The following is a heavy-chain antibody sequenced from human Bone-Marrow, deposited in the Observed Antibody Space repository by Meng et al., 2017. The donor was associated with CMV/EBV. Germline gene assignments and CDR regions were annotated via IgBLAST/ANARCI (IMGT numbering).Heavy chain of an antibody. CDR2: IIPILGIA. Sequence: SVKVSCKASGGTFSSYAISWVRQAPGQGLEWMGGIIPILGIANYAQKFQGRVTITADKSTSTAYMELSSLRSEDTAVYYCARDRVPRYCSSTSCPEIYWYFDLWGRGTLVTVSS. CDR3: ARDRVPRYCSSTSCPEIYWYFDL. J-gene: IGHJ2*01. CDR1: GGTFSSYA. D-gene: IGHD2-2*01. V-gene: IGHV1-69*10.